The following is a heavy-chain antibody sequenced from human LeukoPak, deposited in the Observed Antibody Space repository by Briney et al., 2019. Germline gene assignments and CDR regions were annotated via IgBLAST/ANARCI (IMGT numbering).Heavy chain of an antibody. V-gene: IGHV5-51*01. CDR1: GYSFTSYW. Sequence: GESLKISCKGSGYSFTSYWIGWARQMPGKGLEWMGIIYPGDSDTRYSPSFQGQVTISADKSISTAYLQWSSLKASDTAMYYCARRDTYYYDSSGYSAEYFQHWGQGTLVTVSS. CDR2: IYPGDSDT. CDR3: ARRDTYYYDSSGYSAEYFQH. J-gene: IGHJ1*01. D-gene: IGHD3-22*01.